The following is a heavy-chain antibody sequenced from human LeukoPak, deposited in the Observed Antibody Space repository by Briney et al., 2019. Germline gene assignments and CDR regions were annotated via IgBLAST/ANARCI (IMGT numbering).Heavy chain of an antibody. CDR1: GFTFSNYA. D-gene: IGHD3-22*01. CDR3: AREGQDDSSGYYFDY. J-gene: IGHJ4*02. CDR2: ISYDGSNK. V-gene: IGHV3-30*04. Sequence: PGGSLRLSCAASGFTFSNYAMHWVRQAPGKGLEWVAVISYDGSNKYYADSVKGRFTISRDNSKNTLYLQMNSLRAEDTAVYYCAREGQDDSSGYYFDYWGQGTLVTVSS.